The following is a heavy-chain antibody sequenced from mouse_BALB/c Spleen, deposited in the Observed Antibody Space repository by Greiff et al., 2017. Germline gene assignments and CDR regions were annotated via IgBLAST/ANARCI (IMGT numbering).Heavy chain of an antibody. CDR2: ISSGGST. CDR1: GFTFSSYA. CDR3: ARDLDYYGSLYAMDY. Sequence: EVMLVESGGGLVKPGGSLKLSCAASGFTFSSYAMSWVRQTPEKRLEWVASISSGGSTYYPDSVKGRFTISRDNARNILYLQMSSLRSEDTAMYYCARDLDYYGSLYAMDYWGQGTLVTVSA. V-gene: IGHV5-6-5*01. D-gene: IGHD1-1*01. J-gene: IGHJ3*01.